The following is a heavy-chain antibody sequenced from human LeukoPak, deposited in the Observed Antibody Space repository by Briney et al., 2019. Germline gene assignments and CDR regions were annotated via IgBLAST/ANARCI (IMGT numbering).Heavy chain of an antibody. CDR3: AKDVVPFDY. V-gene: IGHV3-30*04. CDR1: GFTFSNYA. D-gene: IGHD2-21*01. J-gene: IGHJ4*02. Sequence: PGGSLRLSCAASGFTFSNYAMHWVRQAPGKGLEWVAVISYDGSNKYYTDSVKGRFTISGDSSKNTLYLQMISLRAEDTAVYYCAKDVVPFDYWGQGTLVTVSS. CDR2: ISYDGSNK.